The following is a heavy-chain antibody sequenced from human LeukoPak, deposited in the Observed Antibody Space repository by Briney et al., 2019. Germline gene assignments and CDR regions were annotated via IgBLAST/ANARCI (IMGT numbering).Heavy chain of an antibody. V-gene: IGHV4-39*07. CDR1: GGSISSSSYY. Sequence: SETLSLTCTVSGGSISSSSYYWGWIRQPPGKGLEWIGSIYYSGSTYYNPSLKSRVTISVDTSKNQFSLKLSSVTAADTAVYYCARDTVRGVYVPFDYWGQGTLVTVSS. CDR3: ARDTVRGVYVPFDY. J-gene: IGHJ4*02. CDR2: IYYSGST. D-gene: IGHD3-10*01.